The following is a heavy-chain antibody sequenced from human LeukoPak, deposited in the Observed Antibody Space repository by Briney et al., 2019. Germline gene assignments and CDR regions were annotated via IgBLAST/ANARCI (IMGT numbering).Heavy chain of an antibody. Sequence: PSETLSLTCTVSGGSISSYYWSWIRQPPGKGLEWIGYIYYSGSTNYYPSLKIRVNISVDTSKNQFSLKLSSVTAADTAVYYCAREGEVSFDYWGQGTLVTVSS. CDR1: GGSISSYY. CDR2: IYYSGST. D-gene: IGHD2-21*01. J-gene: IGHJ4*02. V-gene: IGHV4-59*01. CDR3: AREGEVSFDY.